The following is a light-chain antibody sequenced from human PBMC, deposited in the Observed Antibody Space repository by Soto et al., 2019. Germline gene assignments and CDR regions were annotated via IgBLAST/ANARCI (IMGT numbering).Light chain of an antibody. CDR2: EVN. Sequence: QSALTQPASVSGSPGQSITISCTGTSSDVGSYNLVSWYQQHPGKVPKLMISEVNKQPSGVSDRFSGSKSGNTASLTISRLQADDEADYYCCSFANNHYVFGGGTKVTVL. J-gene: IGLJ1*01. CDR3: CSFANNHYV. V-gene: IGLV2-23*02. CDR1: SSDVGSYNL.